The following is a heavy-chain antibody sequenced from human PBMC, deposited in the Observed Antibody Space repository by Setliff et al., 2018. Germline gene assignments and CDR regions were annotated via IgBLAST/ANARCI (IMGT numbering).Heavy chain of an antibody. CDR3: VRPGGTTVVARHFDY. CDR2: ISYSGTP. V-gene: IGHV4-39*01. Sequence: PSETLSLTCTVSDDSFTSSRYYWGWIRQAPGSGLEWIGSISYSGTPYYNASVESQVTISIDTSRNQFSLELRSVTVADTATYYCVRPGGTTVVARHFDYWGSGILVTVSS. CDR1: DDSFTSSRYY. D-gene: IGHD2-15*01. J-gene: IGHJ4*01.